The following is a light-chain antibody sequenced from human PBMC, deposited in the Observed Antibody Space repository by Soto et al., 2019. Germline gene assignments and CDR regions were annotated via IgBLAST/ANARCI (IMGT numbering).Light chain of an antibody. CDR1: ENIFKF. CDR3: QHYNTQSIT. V-gene: IGKV1-5*01. J-gene: IGKJ4*01. Sequence: DIHLIQSPATLSASVGDRITITCRASENIFKFLAWYQQRSGRAPNLLIYAASDWETGVPSRFSGRGSGTEFTLTIDSLQPDDSATYYCQHYNTQSITFGGGTKVDVK. CDR2: AAS.